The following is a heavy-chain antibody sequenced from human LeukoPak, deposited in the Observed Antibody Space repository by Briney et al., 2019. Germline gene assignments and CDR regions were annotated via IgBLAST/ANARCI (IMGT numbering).Heavy chain of an antibody. D-gene: IGHD3-22*01. CDR3: ARLLDNDSSGDPDTFDM. J-gene: IGHJ3*02. V-gene: IGHV4-59*11. CDR2: IHYSGRT. Sequence: PSETLSLTCSVSGDSISRHFWSWIRQPPGKGLEWIAFIHYSGRTKYNPSLQSRVTISVDTSENEFSLRLTSVTAADTAVYYCARLLDNDSSGDPDTFDMWGQGTVVTVCS. CDR1: GDSISRHF.